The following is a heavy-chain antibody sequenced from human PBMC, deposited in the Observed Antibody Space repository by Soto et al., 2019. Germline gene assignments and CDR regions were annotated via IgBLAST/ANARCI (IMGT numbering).Heavy chain of an antibody. J-gene: IGHJ5*02. D-gene: IGHD6-13*01. CDR2: ISGSSRTI. CDR3: ARGAAAGVLAWFDP. Sequence: GGSLRLSCAASGFAFSTYNMNWVRQAPGKGLEWLSYISGSSRTIFYADSVKGRFTISRDNAENSLYLQMNSLRADDTAVYYCARGAAAGVLAWFDPWGQGNLVTVSS. CDR1: GFAFSTYN. V-gene: IGHV3-48*01.